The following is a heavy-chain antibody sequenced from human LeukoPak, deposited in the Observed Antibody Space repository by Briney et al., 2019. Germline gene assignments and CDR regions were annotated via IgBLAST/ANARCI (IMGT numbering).Heavy chain of an antibody. Sequence: PGGSLSLSCAASGFTVSSNPMNWVRQAPGKGLEWVSVIHSGGSTYYADSVKGRFTISRDKSKNTLSLQMNSLRAEDTAVYYCAQQVGYCSSGSCYFTYWGQGTLVTVSS. CDR3: AQQVGYCSSGSCYFTY. D-gene: IGHD2-15*01. V-gene: IGHV3-53*01. CDR1: GFTVSSNP. CDR2: IHSGGST. J-gene: IGHJ1*01.